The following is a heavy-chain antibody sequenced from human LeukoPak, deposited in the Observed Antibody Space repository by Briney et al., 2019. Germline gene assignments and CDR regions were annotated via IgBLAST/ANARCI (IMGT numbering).Heavy chain of an antibody. CDR3: ARADSDYDFWSGYGGGNWFDP. D-gene: IGHD3-3*01. CDR1: GGSISSYY. CDR2: IYYSGNT. J-gene: IGHJ5*02. Sequence: PSETLSLTCTVSGGSISSYYWSWIRQPPGKGLEWIAYIYYSGNTDYNPSLKSRVTISLDTSKNQFSLKLSSVTAADTAVYYCARADSDYDFWSGYGGGNWFDPWGQGTLVTVSS. V-gene: IGHV4-59*01.